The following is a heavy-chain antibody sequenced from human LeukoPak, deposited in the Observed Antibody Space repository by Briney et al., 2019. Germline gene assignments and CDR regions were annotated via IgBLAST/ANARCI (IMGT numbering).Heavy chain of an antibody. J-gene: IGHJ4*02. CDR2: ISSSSSYI. Sequence: GGSQRLSCAASGFTFSSYSMNWVRQAPGKGLEWVSSISSSSSYIYYADSVKGRFTISRDNAKNSLYLQMNSLRAEDTAVYYCARDRRSSSWYMYYDSSGYYVVDYWGQGTLVTVSS. CDR1: GFTFSSYS. V-gene: IGHV3-21*01. D-gene: IGHD3-22*01. CDR3: ARDRRSSSWYMYYDSSGYYVVDY.